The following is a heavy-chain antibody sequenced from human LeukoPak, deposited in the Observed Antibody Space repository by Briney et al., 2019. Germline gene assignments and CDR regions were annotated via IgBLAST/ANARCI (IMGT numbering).Heavy chain of an antibody. CDR3: ARDSQLISYYGDYVGWFDP. CDR1: GGSISSGGYY. CDR2: IYYSGST. V-gene: IGHV4-31*03. Sequence: SETPSLTCTVSGGSISSGGYYWSWIRQHPGKGLEWTGYIYYSGSTYYNPSLKSRVTISVDTSKNQFSLKLSSVTAADTAVYYCARDSQLISYYGDYVGWFDPWGQGTLVTVSS. D-gene: IGHD4-17*01. J-gene: IGHJ5*02.